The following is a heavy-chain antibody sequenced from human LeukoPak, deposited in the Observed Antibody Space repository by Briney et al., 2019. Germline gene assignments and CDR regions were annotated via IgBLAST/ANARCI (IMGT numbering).Heavy chain of an antibody. Sequence: GGSLRLSCAASGFTFDDYGMSWVRQAPGKGLEWVSGINWSGSSTGYADSVKGRFTISRDNAKNSLYLQMNSLRAEDTALYYCARVPHYYGSGTYLSYFDYWGQGTLVTVSS. J-gene: IGHJ4*02. CDR3: ARVPHYYGSGTYLSYFDY. CDR2: INWSGSST. CDR1: GFTFDDYG. D-gene: IGHD3-10*01. V-gene: IGHV3-20*04.